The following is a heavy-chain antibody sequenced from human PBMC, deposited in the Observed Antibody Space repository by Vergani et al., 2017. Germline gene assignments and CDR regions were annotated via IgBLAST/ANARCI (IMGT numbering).Heavy chain of an antibody. D-gene: IGHD1-1*01. Sequence: QVHLVESGGGVVQTGRSLRLSCVVSGFTSSYYGMHWVRQAPGKGLECVAVISYDGTQKYYADSVKGRFTISRDNSKSTLYLQMNSLRTEDTAVYYCATKSCGTPGCQIGYFREWGQGTLVTVSS. J-gene: IGHJ1*01. CDR2: ISYDGTQK. CDR3: ATKSCGTPGCQIGYFRE. CDR1: GFTSSYYG. V-gene: IGHV3-30*03.